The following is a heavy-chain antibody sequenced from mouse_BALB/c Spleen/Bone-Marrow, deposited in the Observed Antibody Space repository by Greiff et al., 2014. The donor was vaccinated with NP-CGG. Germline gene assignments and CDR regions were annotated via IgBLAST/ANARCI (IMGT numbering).Heavy chain of an antibody. CDR2: ISSGSSTI. V-gene: IGHV5-17*02. J-gene: IGHJ2*01. CDR3: TRGGNWDDFDY. D-gene: IGHD4-1*01. Sequence: EVKVVESGGGLVQPGGSRKLSCAASGFTFSSFGMHWVRQAPEKGLEWVAYISSGSSTIFYADTVKGRFTVSRDNPKNTLFLQMTSLRSEDTAMYYCTRGGNWDDFDYWGQGITLTVSS. CDR1: GFTFSSFG.